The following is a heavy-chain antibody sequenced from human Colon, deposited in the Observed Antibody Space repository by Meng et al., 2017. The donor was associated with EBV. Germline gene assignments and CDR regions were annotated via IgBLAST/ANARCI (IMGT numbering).Heavy chain of an antibody. Sequence: QVRLQVSGPGLVKPSPTRSLPCTVSGGSINSGDYYWSWIRQPPGKGLEWIGYIYYTGSTYYNPSLKSRVTISMDTSKNQFSLRLSSVTAADTAVYYCARNYYFDYWGQGTLVTVSS. V-gene: IGHV4-30-4*01. CDR1: GGSINSGDYY. CDR2: IYYTGST. CDR3: ARNYYFDY. J-gene: IGHJ4*02.